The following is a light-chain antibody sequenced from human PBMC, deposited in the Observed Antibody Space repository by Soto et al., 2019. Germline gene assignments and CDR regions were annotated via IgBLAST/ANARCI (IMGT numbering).Light chain of an antibody. J-gene: IGKJ5*01. V-gene: IGKV3-20*01. Sequence: EIVLTQSPGTLSLSPGETATLSCRASQNVGGRFLACYQQKPGQAPRLLINVASTRATGIPDRFSGSGSGTDFTLTISRLEPEDFAVYYCQQYRTSPIAFGQGTRLE. CDR3: QQYRTSPIA. CDR1: QNVGGRF. CDR2: VAS.